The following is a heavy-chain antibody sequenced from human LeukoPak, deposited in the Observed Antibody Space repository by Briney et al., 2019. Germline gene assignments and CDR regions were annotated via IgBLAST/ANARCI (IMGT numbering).Heavy chain of an antibody. Sequence: KPSETLSLTCTVSGGSISSSSYYWGWIRQPPGKGLEWIGSIYYSGSTYYNPSLKSRVTISVDTSKNQFSLKLSSVTAADTAVYYCARDRGSSAGDWFDPWGQGTLVTVSS. CDR3: ARDRGSSAGDWFDP. CDR2: IYYSGST. J-gene: IGHJ5*02. CDR1: GGSISSSSYY. V-gene: IGHV4-39*07. D-gene: IGHD7-27*01.